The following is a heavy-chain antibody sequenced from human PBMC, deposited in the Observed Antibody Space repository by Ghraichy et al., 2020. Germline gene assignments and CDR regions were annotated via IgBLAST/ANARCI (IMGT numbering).Heavy chain of an antibody. J-gene: IGHJ6*02. CDR2: IYYSGST. V-gene: IGHV4-30-4*01. Sequence: SETLSLTCTVSGGSISSGDYYWSWIRQPPGKGLEWIGYIYYSGSTYYNPSLKSRVTISVDTSKNQFSLKLSSVTAADTAVYYCARGRTVVVPAARLVDYYYGMDVWGQGTTVTVSS. CDR1: GGSISSGDYY. D-gene: IGHD2-2*01. CDR3: ARGRTVVVPAARLVDYYYGMDV.